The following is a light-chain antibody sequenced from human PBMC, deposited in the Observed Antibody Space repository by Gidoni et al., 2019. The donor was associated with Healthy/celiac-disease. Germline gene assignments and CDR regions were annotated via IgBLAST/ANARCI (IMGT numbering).Light chain of an antibody. Sequence: QSVLTQPPSVSGSPGHRVTISCTGISSTIGAGYDVHWYQQLPGTAPKLIIYGNSNRPSGVPDRFAGSKSGTSASLAITGLQAEDEADYYCQSYDSSLSGYVFGTGTKVTVL. CDR1: SSTIGAGYD. J-gene: IGLJ1*01. V-gene: IGLV1-40*01. CDR3: QSYDSSLSGYV. CDR2: GNS.